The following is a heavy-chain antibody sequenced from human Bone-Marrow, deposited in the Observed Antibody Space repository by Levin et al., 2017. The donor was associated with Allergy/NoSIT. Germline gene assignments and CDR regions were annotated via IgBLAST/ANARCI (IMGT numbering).Heavy chain of an antibody. V-gene: IGHV3-23*01. CDR2: MSGSGGRT. D-gene: IGHD1-7*01. CDR1: GFTFSRYA. Sequence: GGSLRLSCAASGFTFSRYAMAWVRQAPGPGLEWVSGMSGSGGRTVYADSVKGRFTISRDNSKNIMYLQMNSLRVDDTALDYCASEDNWNYDYWGQGTLVTVSS. J-gene: IGHJ4*02. CDR3: ASEDNWNYDY.